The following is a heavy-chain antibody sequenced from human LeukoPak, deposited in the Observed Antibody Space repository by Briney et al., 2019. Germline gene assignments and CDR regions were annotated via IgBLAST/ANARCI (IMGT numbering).Heavy chain of an antibody. CDR2: ISGGGGST. V-gene: IGHV3-23*01. Sequence: GGCLRLSCAASGFTLSSDGMSWVRQAPGRGLEWGSAISGGGGSTYYADSVKGRFTISRDNSKSTLYLQMNSLRAEDTAVYYCANYRWLQLDEPLDYWGQGTLVTVSS. D-gene: IGHD5-24*01. CDR1: GFTLSSDG. CDR3: ANYRWLQLDEPLDY. J-gene: IGHJ4*02.